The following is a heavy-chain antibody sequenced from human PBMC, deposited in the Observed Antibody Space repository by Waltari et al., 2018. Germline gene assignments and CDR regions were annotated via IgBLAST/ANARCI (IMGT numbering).Heavy chain of an antibody. V-gene: IGHV1-46*01. CDR1: GYTFTSYY. D-gene: IGHD1-7*01. J-gene: IGHJ3*02. Sequence: QVQLVQSGAEVKKPGASVKVSCKASGYTFTSYYMHWVRQAPGQGLEWMGIINHSGGSTSDAKKVQGRVTITRDTSTSTVYMELSSLRSEDTAVYYCARDEETTASAGAFDIWGQGTMVTVSS. CDR2: INHSGGST. CDR3: ARDEETTASAGAFDI.